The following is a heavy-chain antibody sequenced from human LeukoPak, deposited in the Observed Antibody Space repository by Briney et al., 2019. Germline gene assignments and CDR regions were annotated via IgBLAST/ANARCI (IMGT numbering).Heavy chain of an antibody. Sequence: ASVKVSCKASGYTFTAYYIHWVRQAPGQGLEWMGWINTNTGNPTFAQGFTGRFVLSLDTSVSTAYLQISSLKAEDTAVYYCARGTPPRFYRYAEIYFDYWGQGTLVTVSS. CDR1: GYTFTAYY. CDR2: INTNTGNP. J-gene: IGHJ4*02. CDR3: ARGTPPRFYRYAEIYFDY. V-gene: IGHV7-4-1*02. D-gene: IGHD5-18*01.